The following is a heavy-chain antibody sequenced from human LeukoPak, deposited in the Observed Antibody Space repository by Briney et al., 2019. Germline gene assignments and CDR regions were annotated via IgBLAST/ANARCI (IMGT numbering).Heavy chain of an antibody. CDR3: ARGPHTGVNYYDSSGYYY. V-gene: IGHV4-39*07. CDR1: GGSISSSSHY. Sequence: SETLSLTCTVFGGSISSSSHYWSWIRQPPGKGLEWIGEINHSGSTNYNPSLKSRVTISVDTSKNQFSLKLSSVTAADTAVYYCARGPHTGVNYYDSSGYYYWGQGTLVTVSS. J-gene: IGHJ4*02. D-gene: IGHD3-22*01. CDR2: INHSGST.